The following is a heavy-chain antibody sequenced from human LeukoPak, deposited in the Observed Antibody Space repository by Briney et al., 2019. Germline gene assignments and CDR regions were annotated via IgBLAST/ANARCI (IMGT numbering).Heavy chain of an antibody. D-gene: IGHD3-22*01. V-gene: IGHV3-23*01. CDR3: ARRAYYYDSSGYYNDY. CDR1: GFTFSSYT. J-gene: IGHJ4*02. Sequence: PGGSLRLSCAPSGFTFSSYTMSWARQAPGKGLEWVSAISGSGGSTYDADSVKGRFSISRDNSKNTLYLQMNSLRAEDTAVYYCARRAYYYDSSGYYNDYWGQGALVTVSS. CDR2: ISGSGGST.